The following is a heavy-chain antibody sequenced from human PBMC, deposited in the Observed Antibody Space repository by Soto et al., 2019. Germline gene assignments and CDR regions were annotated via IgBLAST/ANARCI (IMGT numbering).Heavy chain of an antibody. J-gene: IGHJ4*02. CDR2: IKQDGSEK. CDR1: GFTFSSYG. D-gene: IGHD4-17*01. CDR3: ARHGLLRYYFDY. V-gene: IGHV3-7*01. Sequence: GGSLRLSCAASGFTFSSYGMSWVRQAPGKGLEWVANIKQDGSEKYYVDSVKGRFTISRDNAKNSLYLQMNSLRAEDTAVYYCARHGLLRYYFDYWGQGTLVTVSS.